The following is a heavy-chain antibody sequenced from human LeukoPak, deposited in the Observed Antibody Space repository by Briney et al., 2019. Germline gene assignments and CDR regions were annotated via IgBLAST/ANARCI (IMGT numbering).Heavy chain of an antibody. CDR3: ASRSTPIAAAGYFDY. CDR1: GGSISSSSYY. Sequence: SETLSLTCTVSGGSISSSSYYWGWIRQPPGKGLEWIGSIYYSGSTYYNPSLKSRVTISVDTSKNQFSLRLTSVTAADSAVYYCASRSTPIAAAGYFDYWGQGTLVIASS. J-gene: IGHJ4*02. CDR2: IYYSGST. D-gene: IGHD6-13*01. V-gene: IGHV4-39*01.